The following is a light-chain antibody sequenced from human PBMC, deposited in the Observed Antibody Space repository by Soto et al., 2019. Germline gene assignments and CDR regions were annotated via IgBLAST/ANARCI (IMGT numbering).Light chain of an antibody. Sequence: QTSLTQPASVSGSPGQSVTISCTGTISDVGGYNYVSWYQQHPGKAPKLMIYEVSNRPSGVSNRFSGSKSGNTASLTISGLQAEDEADYYCRSYTTTNTSVFGSGTKVTVL. J-gene: IGLJ1*01. CDR1: ISDVGGYNY. V-gene: IGLV2-14*01. CDR2: EVS. CDR3: RSYTTTNTSV.